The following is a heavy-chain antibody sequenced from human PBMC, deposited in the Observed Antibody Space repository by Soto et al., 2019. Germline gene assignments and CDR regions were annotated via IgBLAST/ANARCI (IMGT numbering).Heavy chain of an antibody. CDR3: ARDVLGTTRRYFDS. CDR1: GGTFTSYS. Sequence: QVQLVQSGAEVKKPGSSVKVSCKASGGTFTSYSITWVRQAPGQGLEWMGRIIPVLGIVNYAQKFQGRVTITADKSTTTAYMELSSLRSEDTAVYYCARDVLGTTRRYFDSWCQGTLVTVSS. J-gene: IGHJ4*02. CDR2: IIPVLGIV. D-gene: IGHD1-1*01. V-gene: IGHV1-69*04.